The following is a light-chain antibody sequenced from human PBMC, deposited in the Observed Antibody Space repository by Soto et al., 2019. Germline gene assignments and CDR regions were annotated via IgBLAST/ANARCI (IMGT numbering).Light chain of an antibody. CDR2: GAS. CDR3: QQYGSSSYT. J-gene: IGKJ2*01. CDR1: QSVDSSY. V-gene: IGKV3-20*01. Sequence: IVLTQSPGTLSLSPGEGATLSCRASQSVDSSYLAWYQQKPGQAPRLIIYGASNRATGTPDRFSGGGSGTDFTLTISRLEPEDFAVYYCQQYGSSSYTFGQGTKLEIK.